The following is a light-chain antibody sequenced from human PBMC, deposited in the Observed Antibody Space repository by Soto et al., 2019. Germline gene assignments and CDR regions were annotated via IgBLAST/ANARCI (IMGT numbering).Light chain of an antibody. CDR3: ATWDDSLSNYV. V-gene: IGLV1-47*01. Sequence: QSVLTQPPSASGTPGQRVTISGSGSSSSIGSNYVYWYQHLTGTAPKLLIYRNNQRPSGVPDRFSGSKSGTSASLAISGLRSEDEADYYCATWDDSLSNYVFGTGTKVT. CDR2: RNN. CDR1: SSSIGSNY. J-gene: IGLJ1*01.